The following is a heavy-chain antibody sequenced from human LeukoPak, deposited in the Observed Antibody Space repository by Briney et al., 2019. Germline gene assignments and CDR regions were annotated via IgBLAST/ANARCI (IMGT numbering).Heavy chain of an antibody. Sequence: SETLSLTCTVSGGSISSYYWSWIRQPPGKGLEWIGYIYYSGSTNYNPSLKSRVTISVDTSKNQFSLKLSSVTAADTAVYYCARATGYSSSWPAYFDYWGQGTLVTVSS. V-gene: IGHV4-59*01. CDR3: ARATGYSSSWPAYFDY. CDR2: IYYSGST. CDR1: GGSISSYY. J-gene: IGHJ4*02. D-gene: IGHD6-13*01.